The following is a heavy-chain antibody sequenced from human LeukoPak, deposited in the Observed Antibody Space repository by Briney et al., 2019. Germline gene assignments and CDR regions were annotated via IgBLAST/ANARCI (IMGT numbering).Heavy chain of an antibody. CDR1: GYTFTGYY. V-gene: IGHV1-2*02. Sequence: ASVKVSCKASGYTFTGYYMHWVRQAPGQGLEWMGWINPNSGGTNYAQKFQGRVTMTRDTSISTAYMELSRLRSDDTAVYYCARVEEGYSYGYALDYWAREPWSPSPQ. D-gene: IGHD5-18*01. CDR3: ARVEEGYSYGYALDY. CDR2: INPNSGGT. J-gene: IGHJ4*02.